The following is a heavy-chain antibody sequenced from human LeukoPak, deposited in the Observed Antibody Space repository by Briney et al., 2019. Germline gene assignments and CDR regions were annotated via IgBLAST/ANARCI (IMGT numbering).Heavy chain of an antibody. CDR1: GFTVSSNY. V-gene: IGHV3-66*01. CDR2: IYSGGST. J-gene: IGHJ5*02. D-gene: IGHD6-19*01. CDR3: AREVGSGWWNNWFDP. Sequence: GGSLRLSCAASGFTVSSNYMSWVRQAPGKGLEWVSVIYSGGSTYYADSVKGRFTISRDNSKNTLYLQMNSLRAEDTAVYYCAREVGSGWWNNWFDPWGQGTLVTVSS.